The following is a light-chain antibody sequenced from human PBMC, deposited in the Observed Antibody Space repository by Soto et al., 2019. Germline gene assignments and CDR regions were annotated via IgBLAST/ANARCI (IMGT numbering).Light chain of an antibody. V-gene: IGKV1-39*01. CDR2: AAS. J-gene: IGKJ1*01. Sequence: DIPMTQSPSSLSASVGDRVTITCRASQNISTYLNWYQQNPGKAPKLLIYAASSLQSGVPSRFSGSGSGTDFTLTISSLQPEDFATYYCQQSYTTPRTFGQGTKVEIK. CDR3: QQSYTTPRT. CDR1: QNISTY.